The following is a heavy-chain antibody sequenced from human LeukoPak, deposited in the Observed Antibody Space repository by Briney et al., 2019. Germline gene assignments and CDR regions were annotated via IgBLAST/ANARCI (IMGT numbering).Heavy chain of an antibody. CDR1: GGSFSGYY. V-gene: IGHV4-34*01. D-gene: IGHD4-17*01. CDR2: INHSGST. CDR3: AIFPNDYGDFDAFDI. J-gene: IGHJ3*02. Sequence: SETLSLTCAVYGGSFSGYYWSWIRQPPGKGLEWIGEINHSGSTNYNPSPKSRVTISVDTSKNQFSLKLSSVTAADTAVYYCAIFPNDYGDFDAFDIWGQGTMVTVSS.